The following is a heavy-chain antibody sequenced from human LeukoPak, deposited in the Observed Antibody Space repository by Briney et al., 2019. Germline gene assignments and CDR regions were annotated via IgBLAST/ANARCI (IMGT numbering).Heavy chain of an antibody. D-gene: IGHD1-26*01. CDR2: ISSSSSFM. CDR3: ARGKSGTADY. Sequence: GGSLRLSCAASGFTFSSYEMNWVRQAPGKGLEWVSFISSSSSFMSYADSVKGRFTISRDNAKNSLYLQMNSLRAEDTAVYYCARGKSGTADYWGQGTLVTVSS. V-gene: IGHV3-21*06. J-gene: IGHJ4*02. CDR1: GFTFSSYE.